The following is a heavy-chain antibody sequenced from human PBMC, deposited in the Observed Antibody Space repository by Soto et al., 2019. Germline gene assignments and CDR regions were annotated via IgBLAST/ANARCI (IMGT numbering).Heavy chain of an antibody. V-gene: IGHV3-48*02. J-gene: IGHJ4*02. CDR1: GFTFSSYS. Sequence: PGGSLRLSCAASGFTFSSYSMNWVRQAPGKGLEWVSYISSSSSTIYYADSVKGRFTISRDNAKNSLYLQMNSLRDEDTAVYYCARDGDEWLVLSGFDYWGQGTLVTVSS. D-gene: IGHD6-19*01. CDR2: ISSSSSTI. CDR3: ARDGDEWLVLSGFDY.